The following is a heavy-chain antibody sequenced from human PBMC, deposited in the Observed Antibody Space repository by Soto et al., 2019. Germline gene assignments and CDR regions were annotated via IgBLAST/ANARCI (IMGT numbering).Heavy chain of an antibody. Sequence: QLQQQESGSGLVKPSQTLSLTCAVSGGSISSGGYSWSWIRQPPGKGLEWIGYIYHSGSTYYNPSLKSRVTISVDRSKNQFSLKLSSVTAADTAVYYCARERLSRGGRQNWFDPWGQGTLVTVSS. J-gene: IGHJ5*02. CDR2: IYHSGST. D-gene: IGHD1-1*01. V-gene: IGHV4-30-2*01. CDR1: GGSISSGGYS. CDR3: ARERLSRGGRQNWFDP.